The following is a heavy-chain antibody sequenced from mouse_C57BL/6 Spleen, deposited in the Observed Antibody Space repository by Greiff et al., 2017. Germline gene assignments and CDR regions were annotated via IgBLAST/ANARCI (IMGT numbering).Heavy chain of an antibody. D-gene: IGHD1-1*01. V-gene: IGHV1-62-2*01. CDR3: ARHEVPYYYGSSSYFDY. CDR2: FYPGSGSI. J-gene: IGHJ2*01. CDR1: GYTFTEYT. Sequence: QVQLQQSGAELVKPGASVKLSCKASGYTFTEYTIHWVKQRSGQGLEWIGWFYPGSGSIKYNEKFKDKATLTADKSSSTVYMELSRLTSEDSAVYFCARHEVPYYYGSSSYFDYWGQGTTLTVSS.